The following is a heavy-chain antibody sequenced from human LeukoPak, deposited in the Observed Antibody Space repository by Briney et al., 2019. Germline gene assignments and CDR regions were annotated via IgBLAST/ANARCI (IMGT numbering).Heavy chain of an antibody. CDR1: GYTFASYD. CDR3: AISSGYYSLDAFDI. Sequence: ASVKVSCKASGYTFASYDINWVRQATGQGLEWMGWMNPNSGNTGYAQKFQGRVTMTRNTSISTAYMELSSLRSEDTAVYYCAISSGYYSLDAFDIWGQGTMVTVSS. CDR2: MNPNSGNT. D-gene: IGHD3-22*01. J-gene: IGHJ3*02. V-gene: IGHV1-8*01.